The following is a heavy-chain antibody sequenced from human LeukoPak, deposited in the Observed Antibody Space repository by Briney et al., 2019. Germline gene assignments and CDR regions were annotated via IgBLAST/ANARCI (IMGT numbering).Heavy chain of an antibody. CDR3: AKDPGEATNGWIDY. J-gene: IGHJ4*02. D-gene: IGHD2-8*01. V-gene: IGHV3-23*01. Sequence: GGSLRLSCAASGFTFSDYSMIWVRQGPGMGLEWVSALSGSGRTTYYADSVKGRFTISRDNSENTVSLQMSSLRVEDTAVYYCAKDPGEATNGWIDYWGQGTLVTVAS. CDR1: GFTFSDYS. CDR2: LSGSGRTT.